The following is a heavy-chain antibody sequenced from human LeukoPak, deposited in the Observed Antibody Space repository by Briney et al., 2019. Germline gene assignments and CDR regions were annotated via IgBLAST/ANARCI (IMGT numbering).Heavy chain of an antibody. Sequence: GGSLRLSCAASGFSFSDYSMHWVRQAPGKGLDWVSYISSSDSPSITPISYADSVKGRFTISRDNAKNSLYLQMNSLRDEDTAVYYCARDFDPPKWYFDLWGRGTLVTVSS. CDR1: GFSFSDYS. J-gene: IGHJ2*01. D-gene: IGHD3-9*01. V-gene: IGHV3-48*02. CDR2: ISSSDSPSITPI. CDR3: ARDFDPPKWYFDL.